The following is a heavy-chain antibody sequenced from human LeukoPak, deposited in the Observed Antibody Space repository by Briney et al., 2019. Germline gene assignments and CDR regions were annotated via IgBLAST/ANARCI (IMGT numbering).Heavy chain of an antibody. CDR3: ASTPYSSPLGYFDY. Sequence: GASVKVSFKASGYTFTSYAMHWVRQAPGQRLEWMGWINAGNGNTKYSQKFQGRVTITRDTSASTAYMELSSLRSEDTAVYYCASTPYSSPLGYFDYWGQGTLVTVSS. V-gene: IGHV1-3*01. CDR2: INAGNGNT. J-gene: IGHJ4*02. D-gene: IGHD6-13*01. CDR1: GYTFTSYA.